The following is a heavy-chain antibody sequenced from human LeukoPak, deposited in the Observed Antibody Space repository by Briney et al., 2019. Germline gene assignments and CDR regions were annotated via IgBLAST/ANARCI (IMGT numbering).Heavy chain of an antibody. CDR2: ISAYNGNT. V-gene: IGHV1-18*01. CDR1: GYTFTSYG. Sequence: ASVKVSCKASGYTFTSYGISWVRQAPGQQLEWMGWISAYNGNTNYAQKLQGRVTMTTDTSTSTAYMELRSLRSDDTAVYYCTRDRFAVADFDYWGQGTLVTVSS. D-gene: IGHD6-19*01. J-gene: IGHJ4*02. CDR3: TRDRFAVADFDY.